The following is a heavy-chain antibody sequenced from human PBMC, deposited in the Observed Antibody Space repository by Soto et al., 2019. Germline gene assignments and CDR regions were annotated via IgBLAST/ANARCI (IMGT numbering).Heavy chain of an antibody. CDR3: AKDGAAYYDILTGYTPDY. CDR1: GFTFSSYG. J-gene: IGHJ4*02. Sequence: QVQLVESGGGVVQPGRSLRLSCAASGFTFSSYGMHWVRQAPGKGLEWVAVISYDGSNKYYADSVKGRFTISRDNSKNTLYLQMNSPRAEDTAVYYCAKDGAAYYDILTGYTPDYWGQGTLVTVSS. D-gene: IGHD3-9*01. CDR2: ISYDGSNK. V-gene: IGHV3-30*18.